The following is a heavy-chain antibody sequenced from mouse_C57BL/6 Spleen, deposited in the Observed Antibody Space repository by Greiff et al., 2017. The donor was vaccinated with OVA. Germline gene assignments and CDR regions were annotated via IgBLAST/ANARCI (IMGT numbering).Heavy chain of an antibody. CDR1: GFTFTDYY. CDR2: IRNKANGYTT. CDR3: ARRLGKGDCFDY. J-gene: IGHJ3*01. D-gene: IGHD4-1*01. V-gene: IGHV7-3*01. Sequence: EVKVVESGGGLVQPGGSLSLSCAASGFTFTDYYMSWVRQPPGKALEWLGFIRNKANGYTTEYSASVKGRFTISRDNSQSILYLQMNALRAEESATYYYARRLGKGDCFDYWGQGTLVTVSA.